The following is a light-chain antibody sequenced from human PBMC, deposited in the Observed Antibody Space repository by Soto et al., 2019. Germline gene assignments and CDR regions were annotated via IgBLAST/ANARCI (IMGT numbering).Light chain of an antibody. CDR3: QQYGSWPPWT. Sequence: EIVMTQSPATLSVSPWERATLFCRASQSVIRNLAWYQQKPGQAPRLLLYGASARATGIPARFSGSGSGTEFTLTISSLESEDSAVYYGQQYGSWPPWTFGLGTKVDIK. V-gene: IGKV3D-15*01. CDR1: QSVIRN. J-gene: IGKJ1*01. CDR2: GAS.